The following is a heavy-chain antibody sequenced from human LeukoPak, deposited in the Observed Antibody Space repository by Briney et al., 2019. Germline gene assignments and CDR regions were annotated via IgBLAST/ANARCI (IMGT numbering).Heavy chain of an antibody. CDR1: GYTFTDYY. Sequence: GASVKVSCKASGYTFTDYYLHWVRQAPGQGLECMGWINPNSGGTNYAQKFQGRVTMTRDTSISTAYMELSRLRSDDTAVYYCARGPHLLFVVVPAATVGFDYWGQGTLVTVSS. V-gene: IGHV1-2*02. CDR3: ARGPHLLFVVVPAATVGFDY. D-gene: IGHD2-2*01. J-gene: IGHJ4*02. CDR2: INPNSGGT.